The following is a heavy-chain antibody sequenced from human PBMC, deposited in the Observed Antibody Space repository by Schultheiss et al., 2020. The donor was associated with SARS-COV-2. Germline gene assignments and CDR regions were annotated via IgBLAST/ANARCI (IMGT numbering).Heavy chain of an antibody. V-gene: IGHV3-48*03. CDR3: ARDGALEGSDY. D-gene: IGHD1-1*01. J-gene: IGHJ4*02. CDR1: GFTFSNYE. CDR2: ISSSGMTI. Sequence: GGSLRLSCAVSGFTFSNYEMNWIRQAPGKGLEWVSYISSSGMTIHYADSVKGRFTISRDNTKNALYLQMNSLRAEDTALYYCARDGALEGSDYCGQGTLVTVSS.